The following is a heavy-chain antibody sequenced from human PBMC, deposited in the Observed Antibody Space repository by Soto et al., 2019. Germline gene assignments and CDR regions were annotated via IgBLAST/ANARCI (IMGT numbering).Heavy chain of an antibody. D-gene: IGHD6-19*01. V-gene: IGHV3-33*01. CDR2: IWYDGSKR. CDR3: ARGWGSGVHHSGLDV. J-gene: IGHJ3*01. Sequence: QEQLVESGGGVVQPGRSLRLSCAASGFSFRNYGIHWVRQAPGKGLDWVAVIWYDGSKRYYADSVRGRFTISRDNSGNTVQLQMDSLRAEDTAVYYCARGWGSGVHHSGLDVWGQGTMVVVSP. CDR1: GFSFRNYG.